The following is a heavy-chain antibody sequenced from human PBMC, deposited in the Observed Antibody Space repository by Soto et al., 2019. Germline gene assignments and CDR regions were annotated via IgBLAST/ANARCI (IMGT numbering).Heavy chain of an antibody. Sequence: QVQLVESGGGVVQPGRSLRLSCAASGFTFSSYGMHWVRQAPGKGLEWVAVIWDDGSNKYYADSVKGRFTISRDNSKNTLYLQMNSLRAEDTAVYYCARDILNGMDVWGQGTTVTVSS. CDR3: ARDILNGMDV. D-gene: IGHD2-21*01. CDR2: IWDDGSNK. V-gene: IGHV3-33*01. J-gene: IGHJ6*02. CDR1: GFTFSSYG.